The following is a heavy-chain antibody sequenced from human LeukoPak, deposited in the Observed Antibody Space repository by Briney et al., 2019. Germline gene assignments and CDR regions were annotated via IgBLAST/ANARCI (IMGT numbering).Heavy chain of an antibody. V-gene: IGHV3-23*01. CDR2: ISNGKT. Sequence: GGSLRPSCAASGFPFSSHAMSWVRQPPGKGLEWVAAISNGKTYYADSVGGRFAFSRDDPTNMVYLHINSLRDEDPALIHWVREAGYCAPVCVKTNWFDPWGQETLVTVSS. D-gene: IGHD2-15*01. J-gene: IGHJ5*02. CDR1: GFPFSSHA. CDR3: VREAGYCAPVCVKTNWFDP.